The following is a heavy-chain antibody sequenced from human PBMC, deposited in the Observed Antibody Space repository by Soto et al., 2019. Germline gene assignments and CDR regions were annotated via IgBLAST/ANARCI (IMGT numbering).Heavy chain of an antibody. Sequence: SETLSLTCAVYGGSFSGYYWSWIRQPPGKGLEWIGEINHSGSTNYNPSLKSRVTISVDTSKNQFSLKLSSVTAADTAVYYCARGPYGMDVWGQGTTVTVSS. J-gene: IGHJ6*02. V-gene: IGHV4-34*01. CDR2: INHSGST. CDR3: ARGPYGMDV. CDR1: GGSFSGYY.